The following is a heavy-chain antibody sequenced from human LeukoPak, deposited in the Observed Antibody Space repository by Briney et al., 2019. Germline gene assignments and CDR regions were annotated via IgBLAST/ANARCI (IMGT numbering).Heavy chain of an antibody. CDR3: ARDLAVKGDRDAFDI. J-gene: IGHJ3*02. D-gene: IGHD3-16*01. CDR1: GFTFSSYS. CDR2: ISSGSAFI. V-gene: IGHV3-21*01. Sequence: GGSLRLSCTASGFTFSSYSMNWVRQAPGKGLEWVSSISSGSAFIYYADPVKGRFTISRDNAKKSLYLQMNSLRAEDTAVYYCARDLAVKGDRDAFDIWGQGTMVTVSP.